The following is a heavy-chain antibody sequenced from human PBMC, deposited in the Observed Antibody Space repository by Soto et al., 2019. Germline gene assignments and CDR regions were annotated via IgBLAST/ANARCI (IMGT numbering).Heavy chain of an antibody. CDR3: TRDGRRGYDMDV. CDR2: ISTDLRAL. V-gene: IGHV3-48*02. J-gene: IGHJ6*02. CDR1: GFTISTYH. D-gene: IGHD1-26*01. Sequence: GGSLRLSCAASGFTISTYHLNWVRQAPGKGLEWVSYISTDLRALYYADSVRGRFTISRDNAKSSLYLQMTSLRDEDTGVYYCTRDGRRGYDMDVWGQGTTVTVSS.